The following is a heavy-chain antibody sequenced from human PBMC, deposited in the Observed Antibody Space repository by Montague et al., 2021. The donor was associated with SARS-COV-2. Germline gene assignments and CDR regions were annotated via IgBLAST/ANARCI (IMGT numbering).Heavy chain of an antibody. D-gene: IGHD2-15*01. CDR1: GFTFSSYW. V-gene: IGHV3-74*01. CDR2: INSDGSST. J-gene: IGHJ6*02. Sequence: SLRLSCAASGFTFSSYWTHWVRQAPGKGLVWVSRINSDGSSTSYADSVKGRFTISRDNAKNTLYLQMNSLRAEDTAVYYCAGDQNCSGGSCYSNYYYYGMDVWGQGTTVTVSS. CDR3: AGDQNCSGGSCYSNYYYYGMDV.